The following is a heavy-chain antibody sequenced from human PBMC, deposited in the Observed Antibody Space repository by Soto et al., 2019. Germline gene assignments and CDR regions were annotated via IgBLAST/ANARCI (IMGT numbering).Heavy chain of an antibody. V-gene: IGHV4-34*01. CDR1: GGSFSLYY. Sequence: SETLSLTCAVYGGSFSLYYWSWIRQSPGKGLEWIGEIDRHGTPNYSPSLKSRITISIDTSKNQFALKVNSATAADTAVYYCARGLSEQQLAPYYYYGMDVWGQGTTVTGS. CDR2: IDRHGTP. J-gene: IGHJ6*02. D-gene: IGHD6-13*01. CDR3: ARGLSEQQLAPYYYYGMDV.